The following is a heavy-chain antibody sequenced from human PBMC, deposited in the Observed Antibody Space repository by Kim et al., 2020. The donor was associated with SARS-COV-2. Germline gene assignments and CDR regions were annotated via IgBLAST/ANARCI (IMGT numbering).Heavy chain of an antibody. CDR2: IKQDGNQK. V-gene: IGHV3-7*01. D-gene: IGHD6-19*01. CDR1: GFTFSSYW. J-gene: IGHJ3*02. Sequence: GGSLRLSCAASGFTFSSYWMTWVRQAPGNWLEWVANIKQDGNQKYYVDSVKGRFTISRDNAKNSLYLQMNSLRAEDTAVYYCARDGDLYSSGKDAFDIWGQGTMVTVSS. CDR3: ARDGDLYSSGKDAFDI.